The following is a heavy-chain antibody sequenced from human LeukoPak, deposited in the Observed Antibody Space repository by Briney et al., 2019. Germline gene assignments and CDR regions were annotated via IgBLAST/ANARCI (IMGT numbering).Heavy chain of an antibody. J-gene: IGHJ4*02. CDR1: GFTFSTYE. V-gene: IGHV3-48*03. CDR3: GGVSGSSIFDY. D-gene: IGHD3-16*01. Sequence: GGSLRLSCAASGFTFSTYEMHWVRQAPGKGLGWVSYISTSGSTIYYADSVKGRFTISRDNAKNSLYLQMNSLRAEDTAVYYCGGVSGSSIFDYWGQGTLVTVSS. CDR2: ISTSGSTI.